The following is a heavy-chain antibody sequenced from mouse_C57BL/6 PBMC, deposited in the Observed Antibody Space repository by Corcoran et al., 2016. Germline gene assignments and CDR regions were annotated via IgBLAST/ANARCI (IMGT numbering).Heavy chain of an antibody. J-gene: IGHJ4*01. V-gene: IGHV1-84*01. D-gene: IGHD2-1*01. CDR3: ARQQIYYGNPYAMDY. CDR1: GYTFTDYY. Sequence: QIQLQQSGPELVKPGASVKISCKASGYTFTDYYINWVKQRPGQGLAWIGWIYPGSGNTKYNEKFKGKATLTVDTSSSTAYMQLSSLTSEDSAVYFCARQQIYYGNPYAMDYWGQGTSVTVSS. CDR2: IYPGSGNT.